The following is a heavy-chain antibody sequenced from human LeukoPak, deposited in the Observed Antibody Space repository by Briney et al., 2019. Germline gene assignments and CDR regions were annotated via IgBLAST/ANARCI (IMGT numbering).Heavy chain of an antibody. CDR1: GGSFSGYY. CDR3: ARVGGSYYYSYYYMDV. Sequence: KPSETLSLTCAVYGGSFSGYYWSWIRQPPGKGLEWIGEINHSGSTNYNPSLKSRVTISVDTSKNQFSLKLSSVTAADTAVYYCARVGGSYYYSYYYMDVWGKGTTVTVSS. J-gene: IGHJ6*03. V-gene: IGHV4-34*01. D-gene: IGHD1-26*01. CDR2: INHSGST.